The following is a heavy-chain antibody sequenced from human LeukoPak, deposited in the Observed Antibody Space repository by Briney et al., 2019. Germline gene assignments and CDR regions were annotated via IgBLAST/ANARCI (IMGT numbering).Heavy chain of an antibody. D-gene: IGHD2-15*01. CDR3: ARQYCSGGSCYLDYFDY. CDR1: GFTVSSNY. CDR2: IYSGGST. V-gene: IGHV3-53*04. J-gene: IGHJ4*02. Sequence: PGGSLRLSCAASGFTVSSNYMRWVRQAREEGLEWVSCIYSGGSTYYADSVKGRFTISRHNSKNTLYLQMNSLRAEDTAVYYCARQYCSGGSCYLDYFDYWGQGTLVTVSS.